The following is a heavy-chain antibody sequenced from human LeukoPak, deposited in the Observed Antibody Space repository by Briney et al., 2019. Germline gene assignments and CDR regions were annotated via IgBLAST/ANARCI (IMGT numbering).Heavy chain of an antibody. CDR1: GYTFTGYY. Sequence: ASVKVSCKASGYTFTGYYMHWVRQAPGQGLEWMGWINTNTGNPTYAQGFTGRFVFSLDTSVSTAYLQISSLKAEDTAVYYCVRDGDTAMEARFDDWGQGTLVTVSS. CDR2: INTNTGNP. CDR3: VRDGDTAMEARFDD. V-gene: IGHV7-4-1*02. D-gene: IGHD5-18*01. J-gene: IGHJ4*02.